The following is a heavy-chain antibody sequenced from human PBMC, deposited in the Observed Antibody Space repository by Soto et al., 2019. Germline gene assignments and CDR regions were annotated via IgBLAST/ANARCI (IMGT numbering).Heavy chain of an antibody. CDR1: GFTFSSHW. CDR3: ARFYYDSSGYLPSPYYYYYGMDV. Sequence: GGSLRLSCAASGFTFSSHWMSWVRQAPGKGLEWVANIKQDGSEKYYVDSVKGRFTISRDNAKNSLYLQMNSLRAEDTAVYYCARFYYDSSGYLPSPYYYYYGMDVWGQGT. J-gene: IGHJ6*02. V-gene: IGHV3-7*04. D-gene: IGHD3-22*01. CDR2: IKQDGSEK.